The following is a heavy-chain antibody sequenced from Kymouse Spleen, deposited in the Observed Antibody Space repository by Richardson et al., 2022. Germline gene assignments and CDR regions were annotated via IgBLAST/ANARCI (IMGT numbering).Heavy chain of an antibody. J-gene: IGHJ6*02. V-gene: IGHV3-23*04. D-gene: IGHD3-10*01. CDR1: GFTFSSYA. CDR3: ATDYGSGSYSLRYYYYGMDV. CDR2: ISGSGGST. Sequence: EVQLVESGGGLVQPGGSLRLSCAASGFTFSSYAMSWVRQAPGKGLEWVSAISGSGGSTYYADSVKGRFTISRDNSKNTLYLQMNSLRAEDTAVYYCATDYGSGSYSLRYYYYGMDVWGQGTTVTVSS.